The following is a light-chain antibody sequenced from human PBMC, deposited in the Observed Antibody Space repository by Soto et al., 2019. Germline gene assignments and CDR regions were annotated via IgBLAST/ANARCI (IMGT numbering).Light chain of an antibody. Sequence: DVQMTQSPSSLSASVGDRVTITCRASQDINSYLAWYQQKPGNAPKSLIYAASSLQTGVPSRFSGSESGTDFTLTSRNLQPEDSATYHCQQYNSYPLPFGGGTKVEIK. J-gene: IGKJ4*01. CDR1: QDINSY. CDR3: QQYNSYPLP. V-gene: IGKV1D-16*01. CDR2: AAS.